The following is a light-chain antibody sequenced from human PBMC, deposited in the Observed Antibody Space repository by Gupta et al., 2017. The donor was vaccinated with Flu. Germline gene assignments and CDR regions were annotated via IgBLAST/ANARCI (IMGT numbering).Light chain of an antibody. CDR1: QSVLYSSNNKNY. CDR2: WAS. CDR3: QQYYSTPPHT. Sequence: LGERATINCKSSQSVLYSSNNKNYLAWYQQKPGQPPKLLIYWASTRESGVPDRFSGSGSGTEFTLTISSLQAEDVAVYYCQQYYSTPPHTFGHGTKVDIK. V-gene: IGKV4-1*01. J-gene: IGKJ3*01.